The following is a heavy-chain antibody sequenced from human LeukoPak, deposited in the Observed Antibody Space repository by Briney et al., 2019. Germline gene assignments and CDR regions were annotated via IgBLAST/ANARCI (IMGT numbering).Heavy chain of an antibody. D-gene: IGHD6-6*01. V-gene: IGHV3-48*01. CDR2: ISSSRTTI. J-gene: IGHJ4*02. CDR1: GFTFSNYG. CDR3: ARGGAARPDY. Sequence: GGSLRLSCAASGFTFSNYGMDWVRQTPGKGLKWVSYISSSRTTISYADSVKGRFTISRDNARNSLFLQMNSLRVEDTAIYYCARGGAARPDYWGQGTLVTVSS.